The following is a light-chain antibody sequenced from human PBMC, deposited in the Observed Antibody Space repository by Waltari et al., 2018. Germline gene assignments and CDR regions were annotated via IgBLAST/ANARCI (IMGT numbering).Light chain of an antibody. V-gene: IGKV4-1*01. CDR1: ESVLYSANNKNH. CDR3: QQYYNTPLT. CDR2: WAS. J-gene: IGKJ4*01. Sequence: DIVMTQSPESLAVSLGERATTNCKTSESVLYSANNKNHLAWYQQKPGQPPKLLIYWASTRESGVPERFSGSGSETDFTLTVTSLQAEDVAVYYCQQYYNTPLTFGGGTKVEIK.